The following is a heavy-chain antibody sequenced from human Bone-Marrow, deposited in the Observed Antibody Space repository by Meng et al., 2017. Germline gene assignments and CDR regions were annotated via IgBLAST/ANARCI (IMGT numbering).Heavy chain of an antibody. Sequence: QGELQESGPGLWKPSQTLSLTCTVSGGSISSGGYYRNWIRQHPGKGLEWIGYIYYSGSTHYNPSLKSRITISVDTSKNHFSLKLSSVTAADTAVYYCASLYGVVGASWFDPWGQGTLVTVSS. V-gene: IGHV4-31*03. J-gene: IGHJ5*02. CDR1: GGSISSGGYY. CDR2: IYYSGST. D-gene: IGHD1-26*01. CDR3: ASLYGVVGASWFDP.